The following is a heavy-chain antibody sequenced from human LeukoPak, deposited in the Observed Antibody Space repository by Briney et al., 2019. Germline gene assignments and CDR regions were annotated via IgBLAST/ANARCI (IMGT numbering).Heavy chain of an antibody. D-gene: IGHD5-12*01. Sequence: PGGSLRLSCAAAGFTFNIYAMNGVRQAPGKGLEWVSGIGDNSAYTYYADSVKGRFTISRDNSKNTLYLQMNSLSAEDTAVYYCAKDGYSGYGYYFDYWGQGTLVSVSS. J-gene: IGHJ4*02. CDR2: IGDNSAYT. CDR3: AKDGYSGYGYYFDY. V-gene: IGHV3-23*01. CDR1: GFTFNIYA.